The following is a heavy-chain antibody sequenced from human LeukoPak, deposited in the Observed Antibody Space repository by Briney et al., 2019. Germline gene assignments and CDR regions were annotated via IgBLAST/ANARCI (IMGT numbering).Heavy chain of an antibody. V-gene: IGHV1-8*01. J-gene: IGHJ3*01. D-gene: IGHD2-21*02. CDR3: ARECGGDCYRTFAL. Sequence: ASVKVSCKASGYTFNNYEMSWVRQVTGQGLQWMGWMNPNSGNTGYAQEFQGRVTMTRDTSINTAYMELSSLRFEDSAVYYCARECGGDCYRTFALWGQGTMVTVSS. CDR1: GYTFNNYE. CDR2: MNPNSGNT.